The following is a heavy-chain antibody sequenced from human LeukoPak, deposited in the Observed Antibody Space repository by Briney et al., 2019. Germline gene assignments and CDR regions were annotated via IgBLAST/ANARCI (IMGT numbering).Heavy chain of an antibody. J-gene: IGHJ4*02. CDR1: GFTFSSYS. CDR3: AREEMGALDY. V-gene: IGHV3-21*01. D-gene: IGHD3-16*01. Sequence: GGSLRLSCAASGFTFSSYSMNWVRQAPGKGLEWVSSISSSSSYIYYADSVKGRFTISRDNAKNSLYLQMNSLRAEDTAVHYCAREEMGALDYWGQGTLVTVSS. CDR2: ISSSSSYI.